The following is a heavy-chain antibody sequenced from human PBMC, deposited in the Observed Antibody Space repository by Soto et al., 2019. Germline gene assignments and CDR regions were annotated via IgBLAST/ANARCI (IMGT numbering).Heavy chain of an antibody. CDR3: ARRGSSWSNPLDY. J-gene: IGHJ4*02. V-gene: IGHV4-39*01. Sequence: SETLSLTCTVSGGSISSSSYYWGWIRQPPGKGLEWIGSIFYSGSTYYNPSLKSRVTISVDTSKNQFSLKLTSVTAADTAVYYCARRGSSWSNPLDYWGQGTLVTVSS. CDR2: IFYSGST. CDR1: GGSISSSSYY. D-gene: IGHD6-13*01.